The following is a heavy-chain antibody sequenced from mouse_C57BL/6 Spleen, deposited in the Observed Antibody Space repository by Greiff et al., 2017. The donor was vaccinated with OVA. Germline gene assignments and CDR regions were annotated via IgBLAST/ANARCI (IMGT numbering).Heavy chain of an antibody. J-gene: IGHJ3*01. CDR3: ARSYYYGSSYWFAY. Sequence: QVQLQQSGAELVMPGASVKLSCKASGYTFTSYWMRWVKQRPGQGLEWIGEIDPSDSYTNYNQKFKGKSTLTVDKSSSTAYMQLSSLTSEDSAVYYCARSYYYGSSYWFAYWGQGTLVTVSA. V-gene: IGHV1-69*01. CDR1: GYTFTSYW. D-gene: IGHD1-1*01. CDR2: IDPSDSYT.